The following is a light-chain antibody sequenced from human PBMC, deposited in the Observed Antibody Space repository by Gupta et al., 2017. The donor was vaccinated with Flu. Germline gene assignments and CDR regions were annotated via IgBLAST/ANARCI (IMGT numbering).Light chain of an antibody. V-gene: IGKV2-30*01. CDR3: MQSTYWPRT. Sequence: DVTVTQSPPFLLVILGQAASISCNTSQALVYSDGTIYFNWFQQRPGQSPRRLLYKVSNRDSGVPDRFSGSGSGSHFTLKISGVEAEDVGIYYCMQSTYWPRTFGQGTRVEI. CDR1: QALVYSDGTIY. J-gene: IGKJ1*01. CDR2: KVS.